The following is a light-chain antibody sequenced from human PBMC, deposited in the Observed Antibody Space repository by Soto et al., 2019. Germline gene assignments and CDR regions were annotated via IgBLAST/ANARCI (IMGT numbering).Light chain of an antibody. Sequence: QSALTQPPSASGSPGQSVAISCTGTSSDVGGYNYVSWYQQHPGKAPKLMIYEVNKRPSGVPDHFSGSKSGNTASLTISGLQAEDEADYYCCSYAGSSTYVFGTGTKVTVL. CDR3: CSYAGSSTYV. V-gene: IGLV2-8*01. CDR1: SSDVGGYNY. CDR2: EVN. J-gene: IGLJ1*01.